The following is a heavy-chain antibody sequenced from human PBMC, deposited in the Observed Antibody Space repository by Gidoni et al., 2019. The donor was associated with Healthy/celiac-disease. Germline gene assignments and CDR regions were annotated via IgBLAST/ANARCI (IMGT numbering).Heavy chain of an antibody. CDR3: AKLYYYDSSGYYDENWFDP. V-gene: IGHV3-23*01. CDR2: ISGSGGST. Sequence: EVQLLESGGGLVQPGGSLRLSCAASGFTFSSSAMSWGRQAPGKGLEWVSAISGSGGSTYYADSVKGRFTISRDNSKNTLYLQMNSLRAEDTAVYYCAKLYYYDSSGYYDENWFDPWGQGTLVTVSS. J-gene: IGHJ5*02. D-gene: IGHD3-22*01. CDR1: GFTFSSSA.